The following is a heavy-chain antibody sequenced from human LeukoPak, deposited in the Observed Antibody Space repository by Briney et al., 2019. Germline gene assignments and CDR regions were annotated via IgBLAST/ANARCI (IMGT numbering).Heavy chain of an antibody. D-gene: IGHD2-2*01. J-gene: IGHJ4*02. CDR3: ARYCSGASCYSGLDY. Sequence: GGSLRLSCAASGFTFNNYFMTWVRRAPGKGLEWVSSISGSGDSTYYADFVKGLFTISRDNSRNTLYLQMNSLRADDTAVYYCARYCSGASCYSGLDYWGQGTLVTVSS. CDR1: GFTFNNYF. CDR2: ISGSGDST. V-gene: IGHV3-23*01.